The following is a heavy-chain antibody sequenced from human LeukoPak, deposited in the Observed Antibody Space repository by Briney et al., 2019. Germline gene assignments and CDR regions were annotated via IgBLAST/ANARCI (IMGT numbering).Heavy chain of an antibody. CDR2: ISWNSGSI. Sequence: GGSLRLSCAASGFTFSSYGMSWVRQAPGKGLEWVTGISWNSGSIGYADSVKGRFTISRDNAKNSLYLQMNSLRAEDTALYYCAKEWFGELSSDAFDIWGQGTMVTVSS. J-gene: IGHJ3*02. D-gene: IGHD3-10*01. CDR3: AKEWFGELSSDAFDI. CDR1: GFTFSSYG. V-gene: IGHV3-9*01.